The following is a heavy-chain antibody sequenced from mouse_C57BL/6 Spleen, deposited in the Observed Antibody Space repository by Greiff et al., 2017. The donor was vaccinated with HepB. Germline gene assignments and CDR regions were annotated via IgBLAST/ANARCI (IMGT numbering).Heavy chain of an antibody. J-gene: IGHJ4*01. CDR1: GYTFTDYN. Sequence: VQLKQSGPELVKPGASVKIPCKASGYTFTDYNMDWVKQSHGKSLEWIGDINPNNGGTIYNQKFKGKATLTVDKSSSTAYMELRSLTSEDTAVYYCARWGGGLDYWGQGTSVTVSS. CDR3: ARWGGGLDY. CDR2: INPNNGGT. V-gene: IGHV1-18*01.